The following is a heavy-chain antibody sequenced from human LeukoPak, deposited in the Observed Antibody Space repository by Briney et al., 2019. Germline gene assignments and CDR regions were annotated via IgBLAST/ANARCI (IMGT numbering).Heavy chain of an antibody. J-gene: IGHJ3*01. D-gene: IGHD5-24*01. Sequence: SETLSLTCTVSGGSISSYYWSWIRQPPGKGLEWIGYIYYTGSTKYNPSLKSRVTISLDTSKNQFSLKMSSVTAADTAVYYCARSGGGYNVMKRYSFDVWGQGTMVTVSS. V-gene: IGHV4-59*01. CDR3: ARSGGGYNVMKRYSFDV. CDR1: GGSISSYY. CDR2: IYYTGST.